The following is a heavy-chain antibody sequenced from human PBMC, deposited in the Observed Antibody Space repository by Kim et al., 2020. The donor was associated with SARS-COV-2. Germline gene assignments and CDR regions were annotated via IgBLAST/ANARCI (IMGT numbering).Heavy chain of an antibody. CDR3: ARDSPGAWNDRYFDL. CDR2: ISSSGSTI. J-gene: IGHJ2*01. Sequence: GGSLRLSCAASGFTFSSYEMNWVRQAPGKGLEWVSYISSSGSTIYYADSVKGRFTISRDNAKNSLYLQMNSLRAEDTAVYYCARDSPGAWNDRYFDLWGRGTLVTVSS. CDR1: GFTFSSYE. D-gene: IGHD1-1*01. V-gene: IGHV3-48*03.